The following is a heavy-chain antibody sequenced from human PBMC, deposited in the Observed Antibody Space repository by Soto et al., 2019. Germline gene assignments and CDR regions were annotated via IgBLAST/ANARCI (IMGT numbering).Heavy chain of an antibody. J-gene: IGHJ4*02. D-gene: IGHD5-12*01. CDR2: ISYDGSNK. CDR3: ARDVEMATTLDY. V-gene: IGHV3-30-3*01. CDR1: GFTFSSYA. Sequence: VQLVESGGGVVQPGRSLRLSCAASGFTFSSYAMHWVRQAPGKGLEWVAVISYDGSNKYYADSVKGRFTISRDNSKNTLYLQMNSLRAEDTAVYYCARDVEMATTLDYWGQGTLVTVSS.